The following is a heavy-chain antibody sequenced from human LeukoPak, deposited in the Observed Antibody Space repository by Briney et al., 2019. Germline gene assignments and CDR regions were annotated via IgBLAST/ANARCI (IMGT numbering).Heavy chain of an antibody. CDR3: ARVGSSGWYVHPTLDY. D-gene: IGHD6-19*01. V-gene: IGHV1-2*02. J-gene: IGHJ4*02. CDR2: INPNSGDT. Sequence: GASVKVSCKASGYTFTGYYMHWVRQAPGQGLEWMGWINPNSGDTNYAQKFQGRVTVTRDTSISTAYMELSRLRSDDTAVYYCARVGSSGWYVHPTLDYWGQGTLVTVPP. CDR1: GYTFTGYY.